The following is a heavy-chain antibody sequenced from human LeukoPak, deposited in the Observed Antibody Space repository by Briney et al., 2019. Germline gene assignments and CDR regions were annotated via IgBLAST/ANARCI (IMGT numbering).Heavy chain of an antibody. D-gene: IGHD2-2*01. J-gene: IGHJ5*02. CDR2: IYHSGST. CDR1: GYSISSGYY. Sequence: PSETLSLTCAVSGYSISSGYYWGWIRQPPGKGLEWIGSIYHSGSTYYNPSLKSRVTISVDTSKNQFSLKLSSVTAADTAVYYCARVGSTSTNWFDPWGQGTLVTASS. CDR3: ARVGSTSTNWFDP. V-gene: IGHV4-38-2*01.